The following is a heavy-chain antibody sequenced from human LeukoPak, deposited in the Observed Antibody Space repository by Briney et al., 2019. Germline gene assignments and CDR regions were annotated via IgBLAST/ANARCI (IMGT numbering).Heavy chain of an antibody. CDR2: IYYSGST. V-gene: IGHV4-39*01. J-gene: IGHJ4*02. CDR3: ARLRVVRFLEWPQYYFDY. D-gene: IGHD3-3*01. CDR1: GVSISSSSYY. Sequence: SETLSLTCTVSGVSISSSSYYWGWIRQPPGKGLEWIGSIYYSGSTYYNPSLKSRVTISVDTSKNQFSLKLSSVTAADTAVYYCARLRVVRFLEWPQYYFDYWGQGTLVTVSS.